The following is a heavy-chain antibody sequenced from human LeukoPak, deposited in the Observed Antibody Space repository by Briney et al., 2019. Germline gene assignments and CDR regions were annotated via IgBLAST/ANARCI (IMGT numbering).Heavy chain of an antibody. V-gene: IGHV3-64*02. D-gene: IGHD6-13*01. CDR2: ITSSGNNI. Sequence: GGSLRLSCAASGFIFNSYAMHWVRQAPGRGLEYVSAITSSGNNIFYADSVKGRFTISRDNSKNTLYLQMGSLRAEDTAVYYCARDIQYSSSWSFDYWGQGTLVTVSS. J-gene: IGHJ4*02. CDR1: GFIFNSYA. CDR3: ARDIQYSSSWSFDY.